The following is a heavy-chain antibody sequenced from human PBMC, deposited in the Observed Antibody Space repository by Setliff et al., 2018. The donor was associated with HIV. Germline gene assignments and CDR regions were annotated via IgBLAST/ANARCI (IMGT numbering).Heavy chain of an antibody. CDR3: ARDQSDWFY. J-gene: IGHJ4*02. V-gene: IGHV4-59*11. CDR1: GGSFSSHY. D-gene: IGHD3-3*01. CDR2: FYYSGST. Sequence: PSETLSLTCTVSGGSFSSHYWSWIRQPPGKGLEWIGSFYYSGSTNNNPSLKSRVTISVDTSKNQFSLKLSSVAAADTAVYYCARDQSDWFYWGQGTLVTVSS.